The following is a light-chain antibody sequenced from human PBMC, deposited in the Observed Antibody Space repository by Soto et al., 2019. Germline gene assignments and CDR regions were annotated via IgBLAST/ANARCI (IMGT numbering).Light chain of an antibody. Sequence: QLLLTQPPSASGTPGQRVTISCSGSSSNIGSNTVNWYQQLPGTAPKLLIYSNNQRPSGVPDRFSGSKSGTSASLAISGLQSEDEADYYCAAWDDSLKGVFGGGTKLTVL. CDR2: SNN. CDR1: SSNIGSNT. V-gene: IGLV1-44*01. J-gene: IGLJ2*01. CDR3: AAWDDSLKGV.